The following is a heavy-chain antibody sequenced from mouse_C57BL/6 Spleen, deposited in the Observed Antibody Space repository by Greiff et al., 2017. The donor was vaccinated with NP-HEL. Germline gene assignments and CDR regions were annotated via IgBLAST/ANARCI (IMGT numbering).Heavy chain of an antibody. D-gene: IGHD2-2*01. CDR3: TYGYYVGY. V-gene: IGHV14-4*01. J-gene: IGHJ2*01. CDR1: GFNIKDDY. Sequence: EVQGVESGAELVRPGASVKLSCTASGFNIKDDYMHWVKQRPEQGLEWIGWIDPENGDTEYASKFQGKATITADTSSNTAYLQLSSLTSEDTAVYYCTYGYYVGYWGQGTTLTVSS. CDR2: IDPENGDT.